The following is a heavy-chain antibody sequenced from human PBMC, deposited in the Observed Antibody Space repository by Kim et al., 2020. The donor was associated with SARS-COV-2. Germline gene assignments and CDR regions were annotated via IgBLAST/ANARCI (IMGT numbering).Heavy chain of an antibody. D-gene: IGHD6-19*01. J-gene: IGHJ4*02. Sequence: GGSLRRSCVASGFRSSDYSMNWVRQAPGKGLEWLSYISSSSSTILYAASVKGRFTISRDNGENSLYLQMKSLRAEDTAVYFCSRNLPVAGTFDFWGQGNMVTVSS. CDR3: SRNLPVAGTFDF. V-gene: IGHV3-48*01. CDR1: GFRSSDYS. CDR2: ISSSSSTI.